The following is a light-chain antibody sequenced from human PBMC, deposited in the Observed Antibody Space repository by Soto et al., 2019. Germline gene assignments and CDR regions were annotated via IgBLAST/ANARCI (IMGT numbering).Light chain of an antibody. V-gene: IGKV3-20*01. Sequence: IVLTQSPGTLSLSPGERATLSCRASQSVIGNFLAWYQQRPGQAPRLLFYGASTRAAGSPDRFTGSGSGTDFTLTISRLEPEDFAVYYCQQYGSSPLYTFGQGTKLEIK. CDR3: QQYGSSPLYT. CDR2: GAS. J-gene: IGKJ2*01. CDR1: QSVIGNF.